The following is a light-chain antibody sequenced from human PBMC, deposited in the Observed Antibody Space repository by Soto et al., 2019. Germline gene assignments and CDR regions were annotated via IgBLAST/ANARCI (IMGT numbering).Light chain of an antibody. J-gene: IGKJ2*01. Sequence: EIVLTQSPGTLSLSPGERATLSCMASQSVSSYLAWYQQKPGQSPRPLIYGASSRATGIPDRFSGSGSGTDFTLTISRLEPEDFAVYYCLQYGSSPRTFGQGTKLEIK. V-gene: IGKV3-20*01. CDR3: LQYGSSPRT. CDR1: QSVSSY. CDR2: GAS.